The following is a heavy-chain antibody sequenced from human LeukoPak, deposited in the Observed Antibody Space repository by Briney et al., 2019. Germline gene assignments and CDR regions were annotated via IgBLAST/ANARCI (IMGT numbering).Heavy chain of an antibody. CDR2: IYYSGST. D-gene: IGHD5-18*01. V-gene: IGHV4-59*12. Sequence: SETLSLTCTVSGGSISSYYWSWIRQPPGKGLEWIGYIYYSGSTNYNPSLKSRVTISVDTSKNQFSLKLSSVTAADTAVYYCARGGYSYGPAVDYWGQGTLVTVSS. J-gene: IGHJ4*02. CDR3: ARGGYSYGPAVDY. CDR1: GGSISSYY.